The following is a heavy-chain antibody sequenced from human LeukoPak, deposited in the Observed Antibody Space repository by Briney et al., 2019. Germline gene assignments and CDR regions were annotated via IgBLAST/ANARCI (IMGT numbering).Heavy chain of an antibody. CDR2: INHSGST. Sequence: SETLSLTCAVYGVSFSGYYWSWIRQPPGKGLEWIGEINHSGSTNYNSSLKSRVTISVDMSKNQFSLKLSSVTAADTAVYYCARGPPAKPGTGYYYGMDVWGQGTTVTVSS. CDR3: ARGPPAKPGTGYYYGMDV. J-gene: IGHJ6*02. V-gene: IGHV4-34*01. CDR1: GVSFSGYY. D-gene: IGHD2-2*01.